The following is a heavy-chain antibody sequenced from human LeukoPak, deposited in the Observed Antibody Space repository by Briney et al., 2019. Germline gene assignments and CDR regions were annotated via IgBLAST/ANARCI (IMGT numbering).Heavy chain of an antibody. J-gene: IGHJ3*02. D-gene: IGHD1-26*01. CDR1: GGSISSYY. CDR3: ARPGPYSGRRRDAFDI. Sequence: PSETLSLTCTVSGGSISSYYWSWIRQPPGKGLEWIGYIYYSGSTNYNPSLKSRVAISVDTSKNQFSLKLSSVTAADTAVYYCARPGPYSGRRRDAFDIWGQGTMVTVSS. V-gene: IGHV4-59*12. CDR2: IYYSGST.